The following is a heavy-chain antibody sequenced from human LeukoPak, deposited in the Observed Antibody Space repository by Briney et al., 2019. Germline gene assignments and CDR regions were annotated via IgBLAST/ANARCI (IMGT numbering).Heavy chain of an antibody. CDR1: GLTFSSYA. D-gene: IGHD5-12*01. CDR3: AIGYGGYLSQSAFDI. V-gene: IGHV3-23*01. Sequence: HPGGSLRLSCAASGLTFSSYAMSWVRQAPGKGLEWVSAISGSGGSTYYADSVKGRFTISRDNSKNTLYLQMNSLRAEDTAVYYCAIGYGGYLSQSAFDIWGQGTLITVSS. J-gene: IGHJ3*02. CDR2: ISGSGGST.